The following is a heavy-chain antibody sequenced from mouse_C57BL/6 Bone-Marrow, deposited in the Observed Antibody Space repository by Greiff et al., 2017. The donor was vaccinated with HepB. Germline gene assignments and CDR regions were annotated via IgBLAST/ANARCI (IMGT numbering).Heavy chain of an antibody. Sequence: VVESGGGLVQPGGSLKLSCAASGFTFSDYYMYWVRQTPEKRLEWVAYISNGGGSTYYPDTVKGRFTISRDNAKNTLYLQMSRLKSEDTAMYYCARQVTTVVAPLGFDVWGTGTTVTVSS. D-gene: IGHD1-1*01. CDR3: ARQVTTVVAPLGFDV. J-gene: IGHJ1*03. CDR2: ISNGGGST. V-gene: IGHV5-12*01. CDR1: GFTFSDYY.